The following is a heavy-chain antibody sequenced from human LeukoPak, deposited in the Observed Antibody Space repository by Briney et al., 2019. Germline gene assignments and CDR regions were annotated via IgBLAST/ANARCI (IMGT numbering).Heavy chain of an antibody. D-gene: IGHD5-18*01. V-gene: IGHV4-34*01. CDR3: ARGPRYSYNN. Sequence: SETLSLTCAVYGGSFSGYYWSWIRQPPGKGLEWIGEINHSGSTNYNPSLKSRVTISVGTSKNQFSLKLSSVTAADTAVYYCARGPRYSYNNWGQGTLVTVSS. J-gene: IGHJ4*02. CDR2: INHSGST. CDR1: GGSFSGYY.